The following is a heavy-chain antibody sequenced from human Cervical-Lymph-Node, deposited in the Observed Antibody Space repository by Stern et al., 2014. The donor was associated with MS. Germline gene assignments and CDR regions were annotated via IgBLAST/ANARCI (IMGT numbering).Heavy chain of an antibody. Sequence: QVQLQESGPGLVKPSETLSLTCTVSGDSISSYYWTWIRQPPGKGLEWIGYIYPSGNTYHNPSLKSRVTMSKDTSNNQVSLKLSSVTAADTAVYYCARYRARGFDYWGQGTLVTVSS. CDR1: GDSISSYY. CDR3: ARYRARGFDY. D-gene: IGHD1-26*01. V-gene: IGHV4-59*01. J-gene: IGHJ4*02. CDR2: IYPSGNT.